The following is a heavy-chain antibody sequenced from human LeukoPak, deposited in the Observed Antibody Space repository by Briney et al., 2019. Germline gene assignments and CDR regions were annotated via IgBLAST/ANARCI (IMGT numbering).Heavy chain of an antibody. V-gene: IGHV3-30*02. Sequence: GGSLRLSCAASGFTFSSYGMHWVRQAPGKGLEWVAFIRYDGSIKSYADSVKGRFTISRDNSKNTLYLQMSSLRDEDTAVYYCAKVMPPGRIRFYSYYMDVWGKGTTVTVS. CDR1: GFTFSSYG. D-gene: IGHD2-15*01. J-gene: IGHJ6*03. CDR2: IRYDGSIK. CDR3: AKVMPPGRIRFYSYYMDV.